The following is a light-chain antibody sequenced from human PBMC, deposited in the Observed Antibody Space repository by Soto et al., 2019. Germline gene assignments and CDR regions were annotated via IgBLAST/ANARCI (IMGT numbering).Light chain of an antibody. V-gene: IGKV1-5*01. CDR2: AAS. CDR1: QSISSW. CDR3: QQRSNWPIT. Sequence: DIPMTQAPSTLSGSVGDRVTITCRASQSISSWLAWYQQKPGKAPNLLIYAASTLQSGSGTDFTLTISSLEPEDFAVYYCQQRSNWPITFGQGTRLEI. J-gene: IGKJ5*01.